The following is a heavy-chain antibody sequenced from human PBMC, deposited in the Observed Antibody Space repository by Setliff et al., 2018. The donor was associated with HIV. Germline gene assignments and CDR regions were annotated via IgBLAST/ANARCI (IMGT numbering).Heavy chain of an antibody. Sequence: GGSLRLSCAASGFTFDDYTMHWVRQAPGKGLEWISLISWNGGSKDYAESVKGRFTISRDNSKNSLYLQMNSLGAEDTAVCYCAKDNLYSSGIYQFDYWGQGTMVTVSS. J-gene: IGHJ4*02. CDR3: AKDNLYSSGIYQFDY. D-gene: IGHD3-10*01. CDR2: ISWNGGSK. V-gene: IGHV3-43D*04. CDR1: GFTFDDYT.